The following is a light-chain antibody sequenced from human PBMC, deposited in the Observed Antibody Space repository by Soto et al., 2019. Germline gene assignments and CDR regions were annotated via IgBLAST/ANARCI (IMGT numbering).Light chain of an antibody. CDR2: EGS. Sequence: QSVLTQPASVSGSPGQSITISCTGTSSDVGSYNLVSWYQQHPGKAPKLMIYEGSKRPSGVSNRFSGSKSGNTASLTISGLQAEDEADYYCCSYAGSRSNFFGTGTKVTVL. CDR3: CSYAGSRSNF. CDR1: SSDVGSYNL. V-gene: IGLV2-23*01. J-gene: IGLJ1*01.